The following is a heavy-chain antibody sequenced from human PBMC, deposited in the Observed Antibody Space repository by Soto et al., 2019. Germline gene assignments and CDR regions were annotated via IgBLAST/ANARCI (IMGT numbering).Heavy chain of an antibody. CDR3: ARMASAGTLKWFDP. V-gene: IGHV1-8*02. CDR1: GYTFINFD. D-gene: IGHD6-13*01. Sequence: ASVKVSCKASGYTFINFDISWVRQAAGQGLEWLGWMNPGSGKTGYASKFQGRVAMTRDASTGTSHLELSSLTSDDTAVYYCARMASAGTLKWFDPLGQGTLVTVSS. J-gene: IGHJ5*02. CDR2: MNPGSGKT.